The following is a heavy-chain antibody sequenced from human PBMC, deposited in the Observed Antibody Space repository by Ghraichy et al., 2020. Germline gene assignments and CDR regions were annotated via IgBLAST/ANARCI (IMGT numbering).Heavy chain of an antibody. V-gene: IGHV3-23*01. D-gene: IGHD2-21*02. CDR3: AKGVTGGYFDY. CDR2: ISGSGGST. CDR1: GFTFSSYA. Sequence: LSLTCAASGFTFSSYAMSWVRQAPGKGLEWVSAISGSGGSTYYADSVKGRFTISRDNSKNTLYLQMNSLRAEDTAVYYCAKGVTGGYFDYWGQGTLVTVSS. J-gene: IGHJ4*02.